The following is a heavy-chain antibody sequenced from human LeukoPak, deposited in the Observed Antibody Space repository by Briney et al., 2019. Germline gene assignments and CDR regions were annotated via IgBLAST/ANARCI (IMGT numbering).Heavy chain of an antibody. CDR1: GFAFSFFA. CDR3: ARLYGTFLEWSPYFDY. J-gene: IGHJ4*02. V-gene: IGHV3-53*04. D-gene: IGHD3-3*02. Sequence: PGGSLRLSCEASGFAFSFFAMSRLRQAPGKGLEWVSVIYSGGSTYYADSVKGRFTISRHNSKNTLYLQMNSLRAEGTAVYYCARLYGTFLEWSPYFDYWGQGTLVTVSS. CDR2: IYSGGST.